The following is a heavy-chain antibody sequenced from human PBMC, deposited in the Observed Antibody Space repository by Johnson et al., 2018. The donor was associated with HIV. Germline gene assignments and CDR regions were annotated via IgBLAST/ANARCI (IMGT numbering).Heavy chain of an antibody. CDR1: GFTFSSYA. CDR2: ISYDGSNQ. J-gene: IGHJ3*02. CDR3: ARDPRLGELKIDRRGYAFDI. D-gene: IGHD3-16*01. Sequence: QVQLVESGGGVVQPGRSLRLSCAASGFTFSSYAMHWVRQAPGKGLEWVAVISYDGSNQYYADSVKGRITISRDNSKNTVFLQMNSLRPEDTAVYYCARDPRLGELKIDRRGYAFDIWGQGTMVTVSS. V-gene: IGHV3-30*04.